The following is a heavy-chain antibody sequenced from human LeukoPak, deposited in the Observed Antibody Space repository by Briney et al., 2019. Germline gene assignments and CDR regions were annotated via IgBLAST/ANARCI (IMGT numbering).Heavy chain of an antibody. CDR2: ISSSSSYI. J-gene: IGHJ4*02. V-gene: IGHV3-21*01. Sequence: GGSLRLSCVGSGFTFSGYWMSWVRQAPGKGLEWVSSISSSSSYIYYADSVKGRFTISRDNAKNSLYLQMNSLRAEDTAVYYCARGPHWGQGTLVTVSS. CDR1: GFTFSGYW. CDR3: ARGPH.